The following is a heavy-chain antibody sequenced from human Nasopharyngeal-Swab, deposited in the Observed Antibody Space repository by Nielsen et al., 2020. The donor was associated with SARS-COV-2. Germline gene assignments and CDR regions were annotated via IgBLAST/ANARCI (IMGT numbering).Heavy chain of an antibody. D-gene: IGHD3-10*01. Sequence: GGSLRLSCAASGFTFGTYSMNWVCQAPGKGLEWVSSISSSSTYIYYADSVKGRFTISRDNAKNSLYLQMNSLRAEDTAVYYCAGAYGSGSYFAFDLWGQGTMVTVSS. CDR2: ISSSSTYI. V-gene: IGHV3-21*01. CDR1: GFTFGTYS. CDR3: AGAYGSGSYFAFDL. J-gene: IGHJ3*01.